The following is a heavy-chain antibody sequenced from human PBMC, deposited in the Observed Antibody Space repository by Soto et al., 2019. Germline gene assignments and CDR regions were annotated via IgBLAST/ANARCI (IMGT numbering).Heavy chain of an antibody. V-gene: IGHV3-74*01. CDR3: ARGGLEPFDY. Sequence: EVQLVESGGGLVQSGGSLRLSCAASGFNLRSYWMHWVRQAPGKGLVWVSRINDYGTTINYAESVEGRFTISRDDAKSQVYLQMNNLRAEDTAVYYCARGGLEPFDYLGQGALVTVFS. J-gene: IGHJ4*02. CDR1: GFNLRSYW. CDR2: INDYGTTI. D-gene: IGHD1-1*01.